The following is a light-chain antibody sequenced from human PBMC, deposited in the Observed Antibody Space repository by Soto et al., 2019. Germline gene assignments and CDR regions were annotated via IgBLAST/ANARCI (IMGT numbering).Light chain of an antibody. J-gene: IGKJ1*01. CDR1: QSISSY. CDR3: QKYNSAPWT. Sequence: DIQMTQSPSSLSASVRDRVTITCRASQSISSYLNWYQQKPGKVPKLLIYAASTLQSGVPSRFSGSGSGTDFTLTISSLQPEDVATYYCQKYNSAPWTFGQGTKVEIK. V-gene: IGKV1-27*01. CDR2: AAS.